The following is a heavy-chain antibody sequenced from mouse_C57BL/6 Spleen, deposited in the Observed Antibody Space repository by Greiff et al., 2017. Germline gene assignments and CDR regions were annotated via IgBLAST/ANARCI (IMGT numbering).Heavy chain of an antibody. CDR3: VTTVAPYAMDY. J-gene: IGHJ4*01. CDR2: IRSKSNNYAT. Sequence: EVKLVESGGGLVQPKGSLKLSCAASGFSFNTYAMNWVRQAPGKGLEWVARIRSKSNNYATYYADSVKDRFTISRDDSESMLYLQMNNLKTEDTAMYYCVTTVAPYAMDYWGQGTSVTVSS. D-gene: IGHD1-1*01. CDR1: GFSFNTYA. V-gene: IGHV10-1*01.